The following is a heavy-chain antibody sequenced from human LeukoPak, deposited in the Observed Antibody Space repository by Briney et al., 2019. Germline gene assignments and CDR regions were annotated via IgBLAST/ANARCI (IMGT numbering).Heavy chain of an antibody. J-gene: IGHJ4*02. CDR1: GYTFTGYY. CDR2: INPNSGGT. Sequence: ASVKVSCKASGYTFTGYYMHWVRQAPGQGLEWMGWINPNSGGTNYAQKFQGRVTMTRDTSISTAYMELSRLRSDDTAVYYCAXXXXXXXYRKETYYFDYWGQGTLVTVSS. D-gene: IGHD1-14*01. V-gene: IGHV1-2*02. CDR3: AXXXXXXXYRKETYYFDY.